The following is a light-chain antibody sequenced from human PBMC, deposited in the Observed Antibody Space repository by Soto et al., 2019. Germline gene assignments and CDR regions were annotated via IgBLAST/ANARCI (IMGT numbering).Light chain of an antibody. CDR2: GAS. J-gene: IGKJ1*01. CDR3: QQYGSSPQT. CDR1: QNVSSSY. Sequence: EIVLTQSPGTLSLSPVERATLSCRPSQNVSSSYLAWYQQKPGQAPRLLIYGASSRATGIPYRFSGSGSGTDFTLTISRLEPEDFAVYYCQQYGSSPQTFGQGTKVDIK. V-gene: IGKV3-20*01.